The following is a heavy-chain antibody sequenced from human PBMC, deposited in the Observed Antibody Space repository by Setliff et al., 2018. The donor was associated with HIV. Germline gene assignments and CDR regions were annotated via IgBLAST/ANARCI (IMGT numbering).Heavy chain of an antibody. CDR2: INPSGGST. CDR1: GYTFTSYY. CDR3: ARLKADYEVDY. J-gene: IGHJ4*02. V-gene: IGHV1-46*01. D-gene: IGHD4-17*01. Sequence: ASVKVSCKASGYTFTSYYIHWVRQAPGQGLEWMGRINPSGGSTSYAQKFQGRVTMTWDTSTSTIYMELSSLRSEDTAMYYCARLKADYEVDYWGQGTLVTVSS.